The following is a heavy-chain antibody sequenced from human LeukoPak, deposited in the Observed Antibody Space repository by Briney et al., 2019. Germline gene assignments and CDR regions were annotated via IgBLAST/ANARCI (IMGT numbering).Heavy chain of an antibody. CDR3: ASQYYYDSSGYPPFDY. Sequence: SETLSLTCTVSGGSISSYYWSWIRQPPGKGLEWIGYIYYSGSTNHNPSLKSRVTISVDTSKNQFSLKLSSVTAADTAVYYCASQYYYDSSGYPPFDYWGQGTLVTVSS. CDR1: GGSISSYY. D-gene: IGHD3-22*01. J-gene: IGHJ4*02. V-gene: IGHV4-59*01. CDR2: IYYSGST.